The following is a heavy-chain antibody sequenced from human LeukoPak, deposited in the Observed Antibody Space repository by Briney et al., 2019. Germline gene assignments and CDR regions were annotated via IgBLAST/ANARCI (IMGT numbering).Heavy chain of an antibody. J-gene: IGHJ6*02. V-gene: IGHV3-23*01. CDR2: INESPPRT. D-gene: IGHD2-8*02. CDR1: GFSISSNG. CDR3: AKRQRLVKVYYGMDV. Sequence: GGSLRLSCAGSGFSISSNGMSWVRQAPGKGLEWVSAINESPPRTYYADSVKGRFTISRDDSKNTLYLQMNSLIAEDTAIYYCAKRQRLVKVYYGMDVWGQGTTVTVS.